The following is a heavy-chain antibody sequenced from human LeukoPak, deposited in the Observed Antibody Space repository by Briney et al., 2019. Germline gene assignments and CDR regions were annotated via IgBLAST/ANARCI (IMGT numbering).Heavy chain of an antibody. CDR2: ISYDGSNK. Sequence: PGGSLRLYCAASGFTFSSYGMHWLRQAPGKGLKWWAVISYDGSNKYYADSVKGRFTISRDTSTNTLYLQMHSPGAEDMAVYYSAKAGYYDILTGYYYAYWGKGTLVTVSS. CDR3: AKAGYYDILTGYYYAY. CDR1: GFTFSSYG. J-gene: IGHJ4*02. V-gene: IGHV3-30*18. D-gene: IGHD3-9*01.